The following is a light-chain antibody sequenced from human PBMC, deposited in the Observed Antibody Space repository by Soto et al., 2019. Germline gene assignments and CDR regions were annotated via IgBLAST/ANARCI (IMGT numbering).Light chain of an antibody. V-gene: IGKV3-20*01. CDR2: GAS. CDR1: QSLSNNF. J-gene: IGKJ4*01. Sequence: DIVLTQSPGTLSLSPGARAALSCGASQSLSNNFLAWYQQKPGQAPRLLISGASSRATGIPDRFSGSGSGTDFTLTITGVEPEDFAVYYCQQYATSPLTFGGGTKVDIK. CDR3: QQYATSPLT.